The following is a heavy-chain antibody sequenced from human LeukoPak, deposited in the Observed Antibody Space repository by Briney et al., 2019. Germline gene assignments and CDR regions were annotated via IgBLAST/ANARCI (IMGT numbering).Heavy chain of an antibody. V-gene: IGHV3-23*01. CDR3: AKDYDSSGYYTKYFDY. Sequence: GGSLRLSCAASGFTFSSYGMSWVRQAPGKGLEWVSAISGSDGSTYYADSVKGRFTISRDNSKNTLYLQMSSLRAEDTAVYYCAKDYDSSGYYTKYFDYWGQGTLVTVSS. CDR1: GFTFSSYG. CDR2: ISGSDGST. D-gene: IGHD3-22*01. J-gene: IGHJ4*02.